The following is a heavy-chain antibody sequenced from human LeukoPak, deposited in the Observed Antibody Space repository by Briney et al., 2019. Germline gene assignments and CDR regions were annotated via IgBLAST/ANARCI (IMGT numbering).Heavy chain of an antibody. CDR3: ARDAQRLVVPATNWFDP. CDR2: IRSSSYI. CDR1: GFTFSSYS. V-gene: IGHV3-21*01. Sequence: GGSLRLSCAASGFTFSSYSMNWVRQAPGKGLEWVSSIRSSSYIYYADSVKGRFTISRDNAKNSLYLQMNSLRAEDTAVYYCARDAQRLVVPATNWFDPWGQGTLVIVSS. D-gene: IGHD2-2*01. J-gene: IGHJ5*02.